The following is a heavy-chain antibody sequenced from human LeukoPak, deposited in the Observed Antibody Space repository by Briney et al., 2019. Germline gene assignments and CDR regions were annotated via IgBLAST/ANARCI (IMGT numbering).Heavy chain of an antibody. Sequence: SQTLSLTCAISGDSVSSNSAAWNWIRQSPSGGLEWLGRTYYRPKWHNDYAVSVKSRITIKADTSKNQFSLQLNSVTPEDTAVYYCARAGGYMDVWGKGTTVTVSS. CDR1: GDSVSSNSAA. CDR3: ARAGGYMDV. V-gene: IGHV6-1*01. CDR2: TYYRPKWHN. J-gene: IGHJ6*03.